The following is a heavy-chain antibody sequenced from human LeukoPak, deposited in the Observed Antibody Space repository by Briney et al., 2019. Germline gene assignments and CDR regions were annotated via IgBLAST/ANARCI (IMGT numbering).Heavy chain of an antibody. CDR3: ARDHRSSSSWYNYFDY. Sequence: GGSLRLSCAASGFTFSSYSMNWVRQAPGKGLEWVSSISSSSSYIYYADSVKGRFTISRDNAKNSLYLQMNSLRAEDTAVYYCARDHRSSSSWYNYFDYWGQGTLVTVSS. D-gene: IGHD6-13*01. CDR1: GFTFSSYS. V-gene: IGHV3-21*01. CDR2: ISSSSSYI. J-gene: IGHJ4*02.